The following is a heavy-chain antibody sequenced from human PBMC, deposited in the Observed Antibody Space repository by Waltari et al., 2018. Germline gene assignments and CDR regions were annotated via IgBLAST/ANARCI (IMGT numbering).Heavy chain of an antibody. CDR2: ISSSSSYI. CDR1: GFTFSSYA. J-gene: IGHJ4*02. Sequence: VQLVESGGGVVQPGRSLRLSCAASGFTFSSYAMHWVRQAPGKGLEWVSSISSSSSYIYYADSVKGRFTISRDNAKNSLYLQMNSLRAEDTAVYYCARDVGDCGGDCYSRYWGQGTLVTVSS. V-gene: IGHV3-21*01. D-gene: IGHD2-21*02. CDR3: ARDVGDCGGDCYSRY.